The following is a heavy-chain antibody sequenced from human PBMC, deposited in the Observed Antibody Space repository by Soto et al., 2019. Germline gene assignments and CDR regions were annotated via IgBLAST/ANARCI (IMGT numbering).Heavy chain of an antibody. CDR3: APLPPRIVVVVLPIPT. J-gene: IGHJ4*02. D-gene: IGHD2-15*01. CDR2: IYHTGST. Sequence: QVQLQESGPRLVKPSGTLSLTCAVSGASLSSTNWWTWVRQPPGKGLEWIGEIYHTGSTKYNPSLKSRVTISLDQSNNQFSLNLSSVTAADTAVYYCAPLPPRIVVVVLPIPTWGQGTLVTVSS. V-gene: IGHV4-4*02. CDR1: GASLSSTNW.